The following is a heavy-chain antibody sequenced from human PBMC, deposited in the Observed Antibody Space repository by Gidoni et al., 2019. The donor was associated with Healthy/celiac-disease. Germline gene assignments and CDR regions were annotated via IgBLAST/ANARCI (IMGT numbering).Heavy chain of an antibody. CDR3: TTVGDIVVVPAAMEYDY. V-gene: IGHV3-15*01. D-gene: IGHD2-2*01. CDR1: GFTFSNAW. J-gene: IGHJ4*02. Sequence: EVQLVESGGGLVKPGGSLRLSCAASGFTFSNAWMSWVRQAPGKGLEWVGRIKSKTDGGTTDYAAPVKGRFTISRDDSKNTLYLQMNSLKTEDTAVYYCTTVGDIVVVPAAMEYDYWGQGTLVTVSS. CDR2: IKSKTDGGTT.